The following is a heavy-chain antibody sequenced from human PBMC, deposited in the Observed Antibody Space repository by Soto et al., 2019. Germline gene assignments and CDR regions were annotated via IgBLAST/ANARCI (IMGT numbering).Heavy chain of an antibody. CDR3: TTLYQGISN. V-gene: IGHV3-15*01. D-gene: IGHD1-20*01. J-gene: IGHJ4*02. CDR1: GFTFRNAS. CDR2: IKLNTDDETT. Sequence: WGSLRVSCASSGFTFRNASMSWVRQAPGRGLELVGPIKLNTDDETTDYAATVKDRFTVSRDDSNNTLYLQITGLKTEDTAVYYCTTLYQGISNWGQGTLVTVSS.